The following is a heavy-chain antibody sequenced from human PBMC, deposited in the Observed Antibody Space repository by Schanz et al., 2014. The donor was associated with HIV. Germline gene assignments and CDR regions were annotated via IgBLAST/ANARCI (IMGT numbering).Heavy chain of an antibody. Sequence: QVQLVQSGAEVKKPGSSVKVSCKASGGTFSSYAFSWVRQAPGQGLEWMGGIIPILRTANYAQKFLGRVTISADESTSTGYMDLSNLRSDDTAVYYCATCLITIGCSSWGQGTLVTVSS. V-gene: IGHV1-69*01. CDR1: GGTFSSYA. CDR3: ATCLITIGCSS. CDR2: IIPILRTA. D-gene: IGHD1-1*01. J-gene: IGHJ5*02.